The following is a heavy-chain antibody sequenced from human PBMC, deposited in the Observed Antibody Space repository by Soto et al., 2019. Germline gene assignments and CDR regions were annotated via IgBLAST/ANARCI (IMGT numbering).Heavy chain of an antibody. D-gene: IGHD6-6*01. CDR3: AAYSRQLGVFDY. J-gene: IGHJ4*02. V-gene: IGHV1-8*01. CDR2: MNPNSGNT. Sequence: APVKVSCKASGYTFTSYDINWVRQATGQGLEWMGWMNPNSGNTGYAQKFQGRVTMTRNTSISTAYMELSSLRSEDTAVYYCAAYSRQLGVFDYWGQGTLVTVSS. CDR1: GYTFTSYD.